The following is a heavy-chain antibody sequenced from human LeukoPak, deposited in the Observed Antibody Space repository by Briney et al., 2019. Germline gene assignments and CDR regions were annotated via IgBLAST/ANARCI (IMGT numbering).Heavy chain of an antibody. CDR1: GFTFSSYW. CDR2: TNTDGSST. CDR3: YGANAEH. Sequence: GGSLRLSCAASGFTFSSYWMHWVRQAPGKGLVWVSGTNTDGSSTSYADSVKGRFTIARDNAKNTLYLQMNSLRAEDTAVYYCYGANAEHWGQGTLVTVSS. D-gene: IGHD4-23*01. J-gene: IGHJ1*01. V-gene: IGHV3-74*01.